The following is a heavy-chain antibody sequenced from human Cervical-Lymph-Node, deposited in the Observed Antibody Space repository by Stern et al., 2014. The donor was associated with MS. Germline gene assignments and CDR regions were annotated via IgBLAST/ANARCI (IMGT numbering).Heavy chain of an antibody. CDR2: ISWNSGSI. V-gene: IGHV3-9*01. J-gene: IGHJ6*02. CDR1: GFTFHDYA. CDR3: AKDMGEQLVLYGMDV. D-gene: IGHD6-6*01. Sequence: VQLVQSGGGLVQPGRSLRLSCAGSGFTFHDYAMHWVRQAPGKGLEWVSGISWNSGSIVYADSVKGRFSISRDDARNSLYLQMNSLRPEDTALYYCAKDMGEQLVLYGMDVWGQGTTVTVSS.